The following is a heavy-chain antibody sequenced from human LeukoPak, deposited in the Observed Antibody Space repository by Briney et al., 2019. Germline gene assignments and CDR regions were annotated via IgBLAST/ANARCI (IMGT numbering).Heavy chain of an antibody. J-gene: IGHJ4*02. CDR1: GYTFTDYD. V-gene: IGHV1-8*01. CDR2: MNPNSGNT. CDR3: ARGGIAVAGTPADY. Sequence: ASVKVSCKASGYTFTDYDINWVRQATGQGLEWMGWMNPNSGNTGYTQMFQGRVTMTRNTSISTAYMELSSLRSEDTAVYYCARGGIAVAGTPADYWGQGTLVTVSS. D-gene: IGHD6-19*01.